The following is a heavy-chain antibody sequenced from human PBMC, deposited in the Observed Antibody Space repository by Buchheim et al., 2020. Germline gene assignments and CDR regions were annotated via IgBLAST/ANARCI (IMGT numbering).Heavy chain of an antibody. J-gene: IGHJ5*02. CDR2: IYWDDDK. CDR1: GFSLSTSGVG. CDR3: AHRQDPDSSPGVGFDP. Sequence: QITLKESGPTLVKPTQTLTLTCTFSGFSLSTSGVGVGWIRQPPGKALEWLALIYWDDDKRYSPSLKSRLTITKATSKNQVGLTMTNMDPVDTATYYCAHRQDPDSSPGVGFDPWGQGTL. D-gene: IGHD6-13*01. V-gene: IGHV2-5*02.